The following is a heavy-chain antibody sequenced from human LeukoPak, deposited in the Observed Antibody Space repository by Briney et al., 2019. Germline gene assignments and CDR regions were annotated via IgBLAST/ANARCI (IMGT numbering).Heavy chain of an antibody. CDR1: GASIRSGDYY. CDR3: ARDCSGGRCYGAFDI. Sequence: SETLSLTCTVSGASIRSGDYYWSWIRQPPGKGLEWIGYIYDSGSTYYNPSLKSRITISVDTSENRFSLKLSSVTATDTAVYYCARDCSGGRCYGAFDIWGQGKMVTVSS. D-gene: IGHD2-15*01. CDR2: IYDSGST. V-gene: IGHV4-30-4*01. J-gene: IGHJ3*02.